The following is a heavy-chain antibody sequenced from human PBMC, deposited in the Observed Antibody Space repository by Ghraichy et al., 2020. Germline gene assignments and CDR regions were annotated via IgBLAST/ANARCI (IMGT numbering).Heavy chain of an antibody. CDR3: ARHPPDYRLVHLDY. D-gene: IGHD3-9*01. Sequence: SETLSLTCTVSGVSITNSGSYWGWIRQSPGKGLEWIGSIYSSGSTFDNPSFKSRVTISADASTNQFSLKMTSVTAADTAVYSCARHPPDYRLVHLDYWGQGTLVIVSS. CDR1: GVSITNSGSY. J-gene: IGHJ4*02. CDR2: IYSSGST. V-gene: IGHV4-39*01.